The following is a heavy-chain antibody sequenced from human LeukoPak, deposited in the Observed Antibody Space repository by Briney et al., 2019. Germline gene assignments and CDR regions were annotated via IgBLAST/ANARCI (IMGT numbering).Heavy chain of an antibody. CDR2: IYSGGST. J-gene: IGHJ4*02. Sequence: PGGPLRLSCAASGFTVSSNYMTWVRQAPGKGLEWVSVIYSGGSTYYAGSVKGRFTISRDNSKNTLCLQMNSLRAEDTAVYYCARAPGGDYYGGLDYWGQGTLVTVSS. V-gene: IGHV3-66*01. D-gene: IGHD4-23*01. CDR3: ARAPGGDYYGGLDY. CDR1: GFTVSSNY.